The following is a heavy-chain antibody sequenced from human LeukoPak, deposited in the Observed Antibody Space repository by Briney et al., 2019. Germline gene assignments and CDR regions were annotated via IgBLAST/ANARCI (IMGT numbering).Heavy chain of an antibody. J-gene: IGHJ6*03. CDR2: INHGGVT. Sequence: SETLSLTCGVSGGSFSGHYWTWLRQTPGKGLEWMGEINHGGVTNYNPSLKSRVSISIDTSTNEISLNMSSVTAADTGIYHCARGRNWQTFYHYYMDVWGKGATVTVS. CDR3: ARGRNWQTFYHYYMDV. V-gene: IGHV4-34*01. CDR1: GGSFSGHY. D-gene: IGHD1-14*01.